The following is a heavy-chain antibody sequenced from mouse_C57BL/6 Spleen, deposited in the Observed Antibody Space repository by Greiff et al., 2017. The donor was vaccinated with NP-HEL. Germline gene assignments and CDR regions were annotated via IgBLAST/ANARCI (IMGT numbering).Heavy chain of an antibody. CDR2: ISNGGGST. CDR1: GFTFSDYY. CDR3: ARHENYYGSSHWYFDV. V-gene: IGHV5-12*01. J-gene: IGHJ1*03. Sequence: DVMLVESGGGLVQPGGSLKLSCAASGFTFSDYYMYWVRQTPEKRLEWVAYISNGGGSTYYPDTVKGRFTISRDNAKNTLYLQMSRLKSEDTAMYYCARHENYYGSSHWYFDVWGTGTTVTVSS. D-gene: IGHD1-1*01.